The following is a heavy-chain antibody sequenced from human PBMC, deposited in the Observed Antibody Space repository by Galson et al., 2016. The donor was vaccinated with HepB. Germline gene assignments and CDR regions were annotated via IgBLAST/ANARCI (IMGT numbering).Heavy chain of an antibody. CDR1: GFTLSSYS. CDR2: ISTSSSYI. Sequence: SLRLSCAASGFTLSSYSMNWVRQAPGKGLEWVSSISTSSSYIYYADSVVGRFTISRDNAKNSLSLQMNSLRAEDTAVYYCARVALRGLDVWGQGTTVTVSS. J-gene: IGHJ6*02. CDR3: ARVALRGLDV. V-gene: IGHV3-21*01.